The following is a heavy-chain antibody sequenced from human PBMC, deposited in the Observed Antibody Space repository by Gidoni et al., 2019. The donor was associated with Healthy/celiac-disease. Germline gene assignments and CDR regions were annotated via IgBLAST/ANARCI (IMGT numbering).Heavy chain of an antibody. D-gene: IGHD2-21*02. Sequence: QVQLVQSGAEVKKPGSSVKVSCKASGDTFSSYAISWVRQAPGQGHEWMGGIIPIFGTANYAQKFQGRVTITADESTSTAYMELSSLRSEDTAVYYCASRGIVVVTAGYYYYYGMDVWGQGTTVTVSS. CDR2: IIPIFGTA. CDR1: GDTFSSYA. CDR3: ASRGIVVVTAGYYYYYGMDV. J-gene: IGHJ6*02. V-gene: IGHV1-69*01.